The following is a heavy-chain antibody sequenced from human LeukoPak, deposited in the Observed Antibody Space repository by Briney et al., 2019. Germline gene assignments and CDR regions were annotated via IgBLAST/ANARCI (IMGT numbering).Heavy chain of an antibody. D-gene: IGHD4/OR15-4a*01. J-gene: IGHJ6*03. V-gene: IGHV3-23*01. Sequence: QPGGSLRLSYAASGFTFSSYSMNWVRQAPGKGLEWVSTIVDTGDGTFYADSVRGRFTISRDSSKNTLYLQMNSLRADDTAVYYCAKERGHPLPNYHMDVWGKGTSVTVSS. CDR3: AKERGHPLPNYHMDV. CDR2: IVDTGDGT. CDR1: GFTFSSYS.